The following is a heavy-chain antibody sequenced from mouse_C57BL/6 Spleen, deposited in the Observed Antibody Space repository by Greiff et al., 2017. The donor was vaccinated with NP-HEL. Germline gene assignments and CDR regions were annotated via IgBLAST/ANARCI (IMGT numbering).Heavy chain of an antibody. V-gene: IGHV1-7*01. CDR3: ARRGSYDRGGAMDY. D-gene: IGHD2-3*01. Sequence: VKLMESGAELAKPGASVKLSCKASGYTFTSYWMHWVKQRPGQGLEWIGYINPSSGYTKYNQKFKYKATLTADKSSSTAYMQLSSLTYEDSSVYYCARRGSYDRGGAMDYWGQGTSVTVSS. CDR1: GYTFTSYW. J-gene: IGHJ4*01. CDR2: INPSSGYT.